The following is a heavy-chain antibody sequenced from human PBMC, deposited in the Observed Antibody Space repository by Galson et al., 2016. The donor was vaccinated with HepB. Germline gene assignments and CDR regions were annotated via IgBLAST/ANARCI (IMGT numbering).Heavy chain of an antibody. Sequence: SVKVSCKASGYTFSSYQMHWVRQAPGQGLEWMGVIDPSGGSTSYAQKFQGRVTMTRDTSTSTVYMELSSLRSEDTAVYYCASPPILVGDSAWKAFDIWGQGTTVTVSS. CDR3: ASPPILVGDSAWKAFDI. D-gene: IGHD3-22*01. V-gene: IGHV1-46*01. J-gene: IGHJ3*02. CDR1: GYTFSSYQ. CDR2: IDPSGGST.